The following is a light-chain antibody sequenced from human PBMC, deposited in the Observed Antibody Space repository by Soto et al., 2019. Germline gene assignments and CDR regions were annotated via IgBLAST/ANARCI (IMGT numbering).Light chain of an antibody. CDR2: DVS. CDR1: SSNVGGYNY. Sequence: QSVLTQPAPVSGSPGQSINISCTGTSSNVGGYNYVSWYQHHPGKAPKLIIYDVSNRPSGVSNPFSGSKSGNTASLTISGLQPEDEADYYCSSYTTSNTRQIVFGTGTKVT. J-gene: IGLJ1*01. CDR3: SSYTTSNTRQIV. V-gene: IGLV2-14*03.